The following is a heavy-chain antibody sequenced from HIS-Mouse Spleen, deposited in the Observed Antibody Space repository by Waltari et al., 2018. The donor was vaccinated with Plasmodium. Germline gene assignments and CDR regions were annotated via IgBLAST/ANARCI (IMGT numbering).Heavy chain of an antibody. Sequence: EVQLVESGGGLVQPGGSLRLSCAASGFTFSRYWMSWVRQAPGKGLEWGANIKQDGSEKYYVDSVKGRFTSSRDNAKNSLYLQMNSLRAEDTAVYYCASSWYWYFDLWGRGTLVTVSS. CDR1: GFTFSRYW. J-gene: IGHJ2*01. V-gene: IGHV3-7*01. CDR2: IKQDGSEK. CDR3: ASSWYWYFDL. D-gene: IGHD6-13*01.